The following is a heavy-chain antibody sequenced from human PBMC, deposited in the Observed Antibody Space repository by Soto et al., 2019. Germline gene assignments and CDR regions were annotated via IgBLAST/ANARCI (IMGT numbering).Heavy chain of an antibody. Sequence: QVQLHESGPGLVKPSQTLSLTCTVSGGSISSGGYYWSWIRQHPGKGLEWIGYIYYSGSTYFNPSLKSRLTISVDTSKNQFSLQLSSVTAADTAVYYCARAGHSSSSEGANWFDPWGQGTLVTVSS. J-gene: IGHJ5*02. CDR1: GGSISSGGYY. CDR3: ARAGHSSSSEGANWFDP. V-gene: IGHV4-31*03. CDR2: IYYSGST. D-gene: IGHD6-6*01.